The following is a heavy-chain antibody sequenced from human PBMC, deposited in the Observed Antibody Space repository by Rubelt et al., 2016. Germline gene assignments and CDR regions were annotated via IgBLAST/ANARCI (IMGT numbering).Heavy chain of an antibody. Sequence: AASGFTFSSYSMNWVRQAPGKGLEWVSFISSSSSTIYYADSVTGRFTISRDNAKNSLYLQMNSLEGKNTAVYYCARPRYCSGGTCNFDYWGQGSLVTVSS. J-gene: IGHJ4*02. CDR2: ISSSSSTI. D-gene: IGHD2-15*01. CDR3: ARPRYCSGGTCNFDY. CDR1: GFTFSSYS. V-gene: IGHV3-48*04.